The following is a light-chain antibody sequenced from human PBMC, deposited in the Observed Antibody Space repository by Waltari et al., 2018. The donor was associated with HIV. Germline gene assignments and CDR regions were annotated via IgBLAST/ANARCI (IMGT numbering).Light chain of an antibody. V-gene: IGKV3-20*01. CDR1: QSVSSSY. CDR2: GAS. Sequence: DIVFTHSPGTLALSPGASATLPCSASQSVSSSYFAWYQQKPGQAPRLLIYGASSRATRIPDRFSGSGSGTDFTLTISRLEPEDFAVYYCQQYGNSQAFGQGTKVEIK. CDR3: QQYGNSQA. J-gene: IGKJ1*01.